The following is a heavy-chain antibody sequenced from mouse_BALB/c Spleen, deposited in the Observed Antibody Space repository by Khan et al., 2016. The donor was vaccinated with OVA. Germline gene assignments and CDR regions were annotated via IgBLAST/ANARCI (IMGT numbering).Heavy chain of an antibody. Sequence: QVQLQQSGPGLVQPSQSLSITCTVSGFSLNYYGVHWVRQSPGKGLEWLGVIWSGGSTDYNAPFISRLSISKDNSKSQVFFEMNSLQSNDTAIYYCARNYDYDEGLAYWGQGTLVTVSA. D-gene: IGHD2-4*01. CDR3: ARNYDYDEGLAY. V-gene: IGHV2-2*03. CDR1: GFSLNYYG. CDR2: IWSGGST. J-gene: IGHJ3*01.